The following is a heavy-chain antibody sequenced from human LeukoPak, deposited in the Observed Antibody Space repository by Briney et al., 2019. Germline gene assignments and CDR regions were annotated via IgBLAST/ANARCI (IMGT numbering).Heavy chain of an antibody. CDR1: GASISSSSW. CDR3: ARRKAGYYYGDF. J-gene: IGHJ4*02. CDR2: IFHSGST. V-gene: IGHV4-4*02. D-gene: IGHD3-9*01. Sequence: SGTLSLTCSVSGASISSSSWWSWVRQPPGKGLEWVGEIFHSGSTNYNPSLKSRVTISIDKSKSQFSLKLSSVTAADTAVYYCARRKAGYYYGDFWGQGTLVTVSS.